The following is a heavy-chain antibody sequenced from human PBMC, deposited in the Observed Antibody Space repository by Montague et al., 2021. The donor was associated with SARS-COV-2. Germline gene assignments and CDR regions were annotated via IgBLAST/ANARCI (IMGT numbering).Heavy chain of an antibody. CDR1: GFTFSSYA. Sequence: SLRLSCAASGFTFSSYAMHWVRQAPGKGLEWVAVISYDGSNKYYADSVKGRFTISRDNSKNTLYLQMNSLRAEGTAVYYCARVLDYYGSGSYPLYYYYGMDVWGQGTTVTVSS. V-gene: IGHV3-30*04. J-gene: IGHJ6*02. D-gene: IGHD3-10*01. CDR2: ISYDGSNK. CDR3: ARVLDYYGSGSYPLYYYYGMDV.